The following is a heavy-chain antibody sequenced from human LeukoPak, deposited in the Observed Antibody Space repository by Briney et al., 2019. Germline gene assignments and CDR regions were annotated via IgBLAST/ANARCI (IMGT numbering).Heavy chain of an antibody. D-gene: IGHD3-3*01. CDR2: ISGDGGST. CDR3: AKGFSVLASNHYFYYYGMDV. CDR1: GMTFDDYA. Sequence: GGSLRLSCAASGMTFDDYAMHWVRRAPGKGLEWVSLISGDGGSTYYADSVKGRFTISRDNSKNSLYLQMTNLRTEDTALYYCAKGFSVLASNHYFYYYGMDVWGQGTTVNVSS. J-gene: IGHJ6*02. V-gene: IGHV3-43*02.